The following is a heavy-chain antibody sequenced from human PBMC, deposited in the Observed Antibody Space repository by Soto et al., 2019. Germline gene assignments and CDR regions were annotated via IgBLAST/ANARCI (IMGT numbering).Heavy chain of an antibody. CDR1: GITYTSSA. D-gene: IGHD6-13*01. J-gene: IGHJ4*01. CDR2: IVVGSGNT. Sequence: GASAKVSCNASGITYTSSAVQWVRQARGQRLEWIGWIVVGSGNTHYAQKFQERVTITRDMSTSTAYMELSSLRSEDTSVYYREADPNSRAYFWG. V-gene: IGHV1-58*01. CDR3: EADPNSRAYF.